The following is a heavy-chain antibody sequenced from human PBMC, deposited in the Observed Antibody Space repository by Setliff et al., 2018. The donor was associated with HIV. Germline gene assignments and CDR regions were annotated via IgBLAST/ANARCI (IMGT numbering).Heavy chain of an antibody. D-gene: IGHD6-6*01. V-gene: IGHV3-30*04. CDR3: ARDRKFGSSGHYYYYMDI. J-gene: IGHJ6*03. CDR2: ISHEGSYK. Sequence: PGGSMRLSCAGSGFTFSNYPMHWVRQAPGKGLEWVALISHEGSYKYYADSVQGRFTISRDNSKDTLSLQMNSLRAGDTAVYYCARDRKFGSSGHYYYYMDIWGKGTSVTVSS. CDR1: GFTFSNYP.